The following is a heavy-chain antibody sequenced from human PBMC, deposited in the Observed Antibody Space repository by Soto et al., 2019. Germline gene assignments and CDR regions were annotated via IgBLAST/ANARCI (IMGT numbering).Heavy chain of an antibody. CDR1: GGSISSSSYY. J-gene: IGHJ5*02. CDR2: IYYSGST. Sequence: QLQLQESGPGLVKPSETLSLTCTVSGGSISSSSYYWGWIRQPPGKGLEWIGSIYYSGSTYYNPSHMSRLTISVDTSKNQFSPKLSSVTAADTAVYYCARQSSDILTGYYPGDENWFDPWGQGTLVTVSS. D-gene: IGHD3-9*01. CDR3: ARQSSDILTGYYPGDENWFDP. V-gene: IGHV4-39*01.